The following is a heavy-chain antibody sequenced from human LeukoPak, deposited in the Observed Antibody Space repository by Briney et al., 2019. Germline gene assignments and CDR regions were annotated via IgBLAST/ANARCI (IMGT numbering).Heavy chain of an antibody. CDR1: GYTFTGYY. CDR2: INPNSGGT. Sequence: ASVKVSCKASGYTFTGYYMHWVRQAPGQGLEWMGWINPNSGGTNYAQKFQGRVTMTRDTSISTAYMELSRLRSDDTAVYYCARVICSSTSCYYRLGYWGQGNLVTVSS. V-gene: IGHV1-2*02. CDR3: ARVICSSTSCYYRLGY. D-gene: IGHD2-2*01. J-gene: IGHJ4*02.